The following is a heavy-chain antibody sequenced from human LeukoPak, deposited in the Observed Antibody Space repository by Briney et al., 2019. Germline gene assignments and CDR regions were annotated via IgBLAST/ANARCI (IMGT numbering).Heavy chain of an antibody. Sequence: ASVKVSCKASGYTFTSYYMHWVRQAPGQGLEWMGIINPSGGSTSSAQKFQGRVTMTTDTSTSTAYMELSSLRSEDTAVYYCARVTGANSGYDSPPYYWGQGTLVTVSS. J-gene: IGHJ4*02. D-gene: IGHD5-12*01. CDR1: GYTFTSYY. CDR3: ARVTGANSGYDSPPYY. CDR2: INPSGGST. V-gene: IGHV1-46*01.